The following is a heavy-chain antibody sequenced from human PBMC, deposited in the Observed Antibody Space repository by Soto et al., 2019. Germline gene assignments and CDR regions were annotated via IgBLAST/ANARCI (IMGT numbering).Heavy chain of an antibody. CDR3: ARYRREAVAGYTLDN. Sequence: XETLSLTCTVSGVSISSNYWTWIRQPPGKGLEWIGYVYNSGSTNYNPSLKSRVTISEDTSKSQFSLKVNSMTAADTAVYYCARYRREAVAGYTLDNSGQGILVTVSS. J-gene: IGHJ1*01. CDR2: VYNSGST. V-gene: IGHV4-59*01. CDR1: GVSISSNY. D-gene: IGHD6-13*01.